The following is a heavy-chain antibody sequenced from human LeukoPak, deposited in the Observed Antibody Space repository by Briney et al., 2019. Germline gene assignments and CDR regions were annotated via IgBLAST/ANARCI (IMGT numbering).Heavy chain of an antibody. CDR2: ISGRGGST. V-gene: IGHV3-23*01. CDR3: AKDGYCSSTSCSRGVDY. Sequence: GGSLRLSCAASGFTFSSYAMSWVRQAPGKGLEWVSAISGRGGSTYYADSVKGRFTISRDNSKNTLYLQMNSLRAEDTAVYYCAKDGYCSSTSCSRGVDYWGQGTLVTVSS. CDR1: GFTFSSYA. D-gene: IGHD2-2*03. J-gene: IGHJ4*02.